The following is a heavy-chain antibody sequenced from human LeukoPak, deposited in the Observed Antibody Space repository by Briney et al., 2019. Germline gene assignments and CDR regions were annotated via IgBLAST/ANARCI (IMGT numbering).Heavy chain of an antibody. CDR1: GFIFSDYA. V-gene: IGHV3-23*01. CDR2: ISGSGGSI. D-gene: IGHD3-22*01. J-gene: IGHJ4*02. Sequence: GGSLRLSCAASGFIFSDYAMSWVRQAPGKGLEWVSSISGSGGSIYDADSVKGPFTISRDNSKNTLYLQMNSLRAEDTAVYYCAKTKAFTSGFPLDFWGQGTLVTVSS. CDR3: AKTKAFTSGFPLDF.